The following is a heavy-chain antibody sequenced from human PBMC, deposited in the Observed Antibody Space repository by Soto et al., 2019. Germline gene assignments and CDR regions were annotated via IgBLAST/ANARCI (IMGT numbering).Heavy chain of an antibody. Sequence: SETLSLTCTVSGGSIGNSYWSWIRQSSGKGLEWIGYIYYSGSSNYNPSLKSRVSISVDTSKNQFSLKLSSVTAADTAVYYCARHSSSWPIFDYWGQGTLVTVS. J-gene: IGHJ4*02. CDR2: IYYSGSS. V-gene: IGHV4-59*08. CDR1: GGSIGNSY. CDR3: ARHSSSWPIFDY. D-gene: IGHD6-13*01.